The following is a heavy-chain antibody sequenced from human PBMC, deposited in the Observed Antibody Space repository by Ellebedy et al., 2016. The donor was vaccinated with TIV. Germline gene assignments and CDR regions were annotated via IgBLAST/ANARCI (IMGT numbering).Heavy chain of an antibody. CDR1: GGTFSSYA. CDR3: AREALNYYGMDV. J-gene: IGHJ6*02. V-gene: IGHV1-69*13. Sequence: SVKVSXXASGGTFSSYAISWVRQAPGQGLEWMGGIIPIFGTANYAQKFQGRVTITADESTSTAYMELSSLRSEDTAVYYCAREALNYYGMDVWGQGTTVTVSS. CDR2: IIPIFGTA.